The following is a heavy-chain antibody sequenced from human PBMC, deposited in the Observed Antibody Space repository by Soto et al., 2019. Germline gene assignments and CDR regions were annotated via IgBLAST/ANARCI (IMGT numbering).Heavy chain of an antibody. Sequence: PGGSLRLSCAASGFTFGIYPMHWVRRAPGKGLEWVAVIGNDGTATSYPDSVKGRFTISRDNSKSTLYLDMNSLTPEDTALYFCAREDSSSGSAGTFQHWGQGTLVTVSS. CDR3: AREDSSSGSAGTFQH. CDR2: IGNDGTAT. V-gene: IGHV3-30-3*01. J-gene: IGHJ1*01. CDR1: GFTFGIYP. D-gene: IGHD3-22*01.